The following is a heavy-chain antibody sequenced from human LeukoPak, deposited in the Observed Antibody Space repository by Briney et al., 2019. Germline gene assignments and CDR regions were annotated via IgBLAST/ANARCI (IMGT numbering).Heavy chain of an antibody. CDR3: AKSFWQQPQGYMDV. CDR1: GFTFSSYA. J-gene: IGHJ6*03. D-gene: IGHD6-13*01. V-gene: IGHV3-23*01. Sequence: GGSLRLSCAASGFTFSSYAMSWVRQAPGKGLEWVSAISGSGGSTYYADSVKGRFTISRDNSKNTLYLQMNSLRAEDTAVYYCAKSFWQQPQGYMDVWGKGTTVTVSS. CDR2: ISGSGGST.